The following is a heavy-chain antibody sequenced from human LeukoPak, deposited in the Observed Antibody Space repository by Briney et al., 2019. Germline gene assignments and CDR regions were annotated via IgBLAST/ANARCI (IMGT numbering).Heavy chain of an antibody. Sequence: GGSLRLSRVASGFSFNISTMHWVRQAPGKGLDWVAVIWFDGSTKYYTDSVKGRFTISRDNSKNTLYLQMNNLRAEDTAVYYCASRDHWGQGTLATVSS. J-gene: IGHJ4*02. CDR2: IWFDGSTK. CDR3: ASRDH. CDR1: GFSFNIST. V-gene: IGHV3-33*01.